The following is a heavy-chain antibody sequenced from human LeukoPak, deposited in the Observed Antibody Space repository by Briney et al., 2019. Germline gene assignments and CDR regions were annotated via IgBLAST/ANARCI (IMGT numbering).Heavy chain of an antibody. CDR1: GFTFGSYA. J-gene: IGHJ4*02. D-gene: IGHD4-17*01. CDR3: ARDYADYVGYFFFDY. CDR2: ISGGGETT. Sequence: GGSLRLSCAASGFTFGSYAMSWVRQAPGKGLEWVSAISGGGETTYYADSAKGRFTISRDNSQNTLYLQMNSLRAEDTAVYYCARDYADYVGYFFFDYWGQGTLVTVSS. V-gene: IGHV3-23*01.